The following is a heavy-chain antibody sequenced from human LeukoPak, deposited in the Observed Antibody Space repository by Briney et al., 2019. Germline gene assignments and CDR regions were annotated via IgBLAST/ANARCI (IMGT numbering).Heavy chain of an antibody. CDR3: ARERWELRTDY. Sequence: GASVKVSCKASGYTFSDYYIHWVRQAPGQGLEWMAWINPNSGGTSYAQKFQGRVTMTRDTSISTAYMELSRLRSDDTAVYYCARERWELRTDYWGQGTLVTVSS. D-gene: IGHD1-26*01. V-gene: IGHV1-2*02. CDR1: GYTFSDYY. CDR2: INPNSGGT. J-gene: IGHJ4*02.